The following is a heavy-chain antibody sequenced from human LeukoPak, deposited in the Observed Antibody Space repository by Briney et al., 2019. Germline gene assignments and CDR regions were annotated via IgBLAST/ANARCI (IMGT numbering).Heavy chain of an antibody. D-gene: IGHD3-22*01. CDR3: ARGTYYYDSSGYYYVPQLDY. V-gene: IGHV4-59*01. CDR2: IYTSGST. Sequence: SETLSLTCTVSGGSIGSYYWSWFRQPPGKGLEWIGYIYTSGSTNYNPSLKSRITISVDTSKNQFSLKLSSVTATDTAVYYCARGTYYYDSSGYYYVPQLDYWGQGTLVTVSS. CDR1: GGSIGSYY. J-gene: IGHJ4*02.